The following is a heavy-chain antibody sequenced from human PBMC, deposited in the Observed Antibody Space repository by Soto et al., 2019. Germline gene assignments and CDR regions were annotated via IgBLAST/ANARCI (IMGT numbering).Heavy chain of an antibody. V-gene: IGHV1-24*01. CDR3: ATEKITFGGVIPTGEAFDY. D-gene: IGHD3-16*02. Sequence: GASVKVSCKVSGYTLTELSMHWVRQAPGKGLEWMGGFDPEDGETIYAQKFQGRVTMTEDTSTDTAYMELSSLRSEDTAVYYCATEKITFGGVIPTGEAFDYWGQGTLVTVSS. CDR2: FDPEDGET. J-gene: IGHJ4*02. CDR1: GYTLTELS.